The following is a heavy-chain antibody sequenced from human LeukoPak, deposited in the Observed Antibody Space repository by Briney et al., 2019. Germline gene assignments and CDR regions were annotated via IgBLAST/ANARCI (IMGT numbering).Heavy chain of an antibody. D-gene: IGHD2-21*02. V-gene: IGHV1-69*05. Sequence: GSSVKVSCKASGGTFRSYAISWVRQAPGQGLEWMGRIIPIFGTANYAQKFQGRVTITTDESTSTAYMELSSLRSEDTAVYYCARDNFAYCGGDCYPTDYWGQGTLVAVSS. CDR3: ARDNFAYCGGDCYPTDY. J-gene: IGHJ4*02. CDR2: IIPIFGTA. CDR1: GGTFRSYA.